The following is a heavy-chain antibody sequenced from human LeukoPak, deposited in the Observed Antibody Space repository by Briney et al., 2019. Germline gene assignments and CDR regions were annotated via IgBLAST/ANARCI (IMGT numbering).Heavy chain of an antibody. Sequence: PSATLPLTCTVLALSNLLNHLSSLQHPPGKTLGRIANIYCTGSTIYIPSLKSRVPISVDSSKNQFSLQLRSVTAADTAVYYCVRARDVAFDIWGQGAVVTVSS. CDR1: ALSNLLNH. CDR2: IYCTGST. D-gene: IGHD2-21*02. V-gene: IGHV4-59*01. J-gene: IGHJ3*02. CDR3: VRARDVAFDI.